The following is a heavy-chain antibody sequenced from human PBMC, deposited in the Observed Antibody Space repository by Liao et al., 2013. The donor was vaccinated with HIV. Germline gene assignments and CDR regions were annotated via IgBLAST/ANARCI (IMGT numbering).Heavy chain of an antibody. J-gene: IGHJ4*02. CDR2: MFTSGST. CDR3: ARVNVAAAGLCYFDY. D-gene: IGHD6-13*01. V-gene: IGHV4-4*07. CDR1: GGSISTYY. Sequence: QVQLQESGPGLVKPSETLSLTCTVSGGSISTYYWSWIRQPAGKGLEWIGRMFTSGSTNYNPSLKSRVTMSVDTSKKQFSLRLSSVTAADTAVYYCARVNVAAAGLCYFDYWGQGTLVTVSS.